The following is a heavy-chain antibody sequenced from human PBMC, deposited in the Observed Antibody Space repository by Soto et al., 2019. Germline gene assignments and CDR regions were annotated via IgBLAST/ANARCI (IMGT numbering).Heavy chain of an antibody. J-gene: IGHJ5*02. CDR1: GGTFSSYA. V-gene: IGHV1-69*13. D-gene: IGHD3-3*01. CDR3: ARAQQNYEVWSGYSTRYYGFDP. Sequence: ASVKVSCKASGGTFSSYAISWVRQAPGQGLEWMGGIIPIFGTANYAQKFQGRVTITADESTSTAYMELSSLRSEDTAVYYCARAQQNYEVWSGYSTRYYGFDPWGQGTLGTLS. CDR2: IIPIFGTA.